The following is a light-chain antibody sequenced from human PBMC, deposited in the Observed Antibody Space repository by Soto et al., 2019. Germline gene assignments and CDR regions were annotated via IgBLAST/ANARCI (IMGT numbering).Light chain of an antibody. CDR3: QQHQTYST. CDR2: AAS. Sequence: DIQMTQSPSILSASVGDRVTITCRASQSISSWLAWYQQKPGKAPKLLIYAASTLQSGVPSRFSGSGSGTEFTLTISSLQPDDFATYYCQQHQTYSTFGQGTKVDIK. J-gene: IGKJ1*01. V-gene: IGKV1-5*01. CDR1: QSISSW.